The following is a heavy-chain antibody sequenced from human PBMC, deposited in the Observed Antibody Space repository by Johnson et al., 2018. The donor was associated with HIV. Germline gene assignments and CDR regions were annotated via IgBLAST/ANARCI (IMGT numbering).Heavy chain of an antibody. D-gene: IGHD5-24*01. CDR3: AKESAFDI. CDR1: GFTVSSNY. J-gene: IGHJ3*02. CDR2: LYSGGST. V-gene: IGHV3-66*02. Sequence: VQLVESGGGLVQPGGSLRLSCAASGFTVSSNYMTWVRQAPGKGLEWVSILYSGGSTYYADSVKGRFSISRDNSKNTLFLQLNSLRAEDTAVYYCAKESAFDIWGQGTMVTVSS.